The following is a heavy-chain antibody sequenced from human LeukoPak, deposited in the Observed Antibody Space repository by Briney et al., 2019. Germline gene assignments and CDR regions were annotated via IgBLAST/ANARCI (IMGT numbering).Heavy chain of an antibody. Sequence: SVKVSCKASGGTFSSYAISWVRQAPGQGVEWMGGIIPIFGTANYAQKFQGRVTITTDESTSTAYMELSSLRSEDTAVYYCARGPSRVGWFIDYWGQGTLVTVSS. CDR3: ARGPSRVGWFIDY. CDR1: GGTFSSYA. V-gene: IGHV1-69*05. CDR2: IIPIFGTA. D-gene: IGHD3-3*01. J-gene: IGHJ4*02.